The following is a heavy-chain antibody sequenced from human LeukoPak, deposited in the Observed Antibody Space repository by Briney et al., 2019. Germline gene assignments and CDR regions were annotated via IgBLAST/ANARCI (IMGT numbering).Heavy chain of an antibody. CDR1: GFTFDDYA. CDR3: ASYPGRSSSWYYHYYYYYMDV. J-gene: IGHJ6*03. V-gene: IGHV3-9*01. CDR2: ISWNSGSI. D-gene: IGHD6-13*01. Sequence: GGSLRLSCAASGFTFDDYAMHWVRQAPGKGLEWVSGISWNSGSIGYADSVKGRFTISRDNAKNSLYLQMNSLRAEDTAVYYCASYPGRSSSWYYHYYYYYMDVWGKGTTVTVSS.